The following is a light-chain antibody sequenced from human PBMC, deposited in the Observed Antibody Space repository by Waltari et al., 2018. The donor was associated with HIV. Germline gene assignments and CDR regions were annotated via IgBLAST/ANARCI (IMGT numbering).Light chain of an antibody. CDR2: ATS. Sequence: DIQLTQSPSSLSASVGDGVTITCRASRSIGNSLARYQQKSGKAPNLLIYATSTLQNGVPSRFSGSGSGTDFALTISRLQPEDFATYYCQQTYSSPITFGQGTRLEIK. J-gene: IGKJ5*01. CDR1: RSIGNS. CDR3: QQTYSSPIT. V-gene: IGKV1-39*01.